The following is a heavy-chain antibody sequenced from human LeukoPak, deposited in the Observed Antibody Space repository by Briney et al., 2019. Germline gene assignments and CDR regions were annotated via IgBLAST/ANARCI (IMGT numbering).Heavy chain of an antibody. J-gene: IGHJ4*02. CDR2: ITPNCGAT. D-gene: IGHD1-1*01. CDR1: GYTFTDYY. Sequence: ASVKVSCKASGYTFTDYYMYWVRQAPGQGREWRGWITPNCGATKYAQKFRGRVSMTRDTSINTAYMELSSLRSEDTAVYYCARGDWNALFDYWGQGTMVTVSS. V-gene: IGHV1-2*02. CDR3: ARGDWNALFDY.